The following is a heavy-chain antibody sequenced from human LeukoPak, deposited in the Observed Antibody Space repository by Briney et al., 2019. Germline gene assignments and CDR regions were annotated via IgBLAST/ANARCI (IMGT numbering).Heavy chain of an antibody. J-gene: IGHJ4*02. CDR1: GFTFSSYA. V-gene: IGHV3-23*01. CDR2: ISGSGGST. CDR3: ASPLKVVVTAILGVLV. D-gene: IGHD2-21*02. Sequence: GGSLRLSCAASGFTFSSYAMSWVRQAPGKGLEWVSAISGSGGSTYYADSVKGRFTISRDNSKNTLYLQMNSLRAEDTAVYYCASPLKVVVTAILGVLVWGQGTLVTVSS.